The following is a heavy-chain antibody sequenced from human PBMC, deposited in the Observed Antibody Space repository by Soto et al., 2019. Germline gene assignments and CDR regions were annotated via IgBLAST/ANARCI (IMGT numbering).Heavy chain of an antibody. CDR3: ARDLPAGDAFDI. D-gene: IGHD2-2*01. Sequence: QVQLQESGPGLVKPSQTLSLTGTVSGGSISSGGYYWSWIRQHPGKGLEWIGYIYYSGSTYYNPSLKSRVTISLDTSKNQFSLKLSSVTAADTAVYYCARDLPAGDAFDIWGQGTMVTVSS. CDR1: GGSISSGGYY. J-gene: IGHJ3*02. V-gene: IGHV4-31*03. CDR2: IYYSGST.